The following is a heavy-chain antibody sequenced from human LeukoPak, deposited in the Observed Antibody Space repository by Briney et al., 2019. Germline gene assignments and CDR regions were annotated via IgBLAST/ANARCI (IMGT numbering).Heavy chain of an antibody. D-gene: IGHD6-19*01. Sequence: SETLSLTCTVSGGSISSSSYYWGWIRQPPGKGLEWIGSIYYSGSTNYNPSLKSRVTISVDTSKNQFSLKLSSVTAADTAVYYCARESVAGTWAFDYWGQGTLVTVSS. CDR3: ARESVAGTWAFDY. V-gene: IGHV4-39*07. CDR1: GGSISSSSYY. CDR2: IYYSGST. J-gene: IGHJ4*02.